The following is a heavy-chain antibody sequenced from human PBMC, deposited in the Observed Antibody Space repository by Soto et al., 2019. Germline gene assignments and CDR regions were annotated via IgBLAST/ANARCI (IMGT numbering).Heavy chain of an antibody. J-gene: IGHJ4*02. Sequence: EVQLLQSGGGFVQPGGSLRLSCAASGFSFSTYTMTWVRQAPGRGLEWVSTVTGSGGSTYYADSVKGRFTISRDNSKNTLFLQSNSLRAEDTALYYCARDRFGTGYFDYWGQGTLVTVSS. CDR3: ARDRFGTGYFDY. V-gene: IGHV3-23*01. CDR1: GFSFSTYT. CDR2: VTGSGGST. D-gene: IGHD3-10*01.